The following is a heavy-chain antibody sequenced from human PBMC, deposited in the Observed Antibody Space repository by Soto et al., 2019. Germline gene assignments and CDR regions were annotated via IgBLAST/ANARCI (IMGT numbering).Heavy chain of an antibody. CDR2: ISDTGRTI. J-gene: IGHJ5*02. CDR3: AGFKEGKIVGLRWLDP. D-gene: IGHD3-16*02. V-gene: IGHV3-11*01. Sequence: VGSLRLSCVVSGVDLRGSYMNWIRQAPGKGLEWISYISDTGRTIHYADSVKGRFVISRDNSRDSLYLQMNDLRADDTAIYYCAGFKEGKIVGLRWLDPWGQGTRVTVSS. CDR1: GVDLRGSY.